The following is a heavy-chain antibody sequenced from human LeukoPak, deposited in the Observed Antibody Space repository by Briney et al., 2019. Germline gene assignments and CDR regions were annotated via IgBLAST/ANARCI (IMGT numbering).Heavy chain of an antibody. CDR3: ASWPLGTGYYGY. V-gene: IGHV4-59*01. CDR2: IYYSGST. Sequence: PSETLSLTCTVSGGSISSYYWSWIRQPPGKGLEWIGYIYYSGSTNCNPSFKSRVTISVDTSKNQFSLKLSSVTAADTAVYYCASWPLGTGYYGYWGQGTLVTVSS. D-gene: IGHD3/OR15-3a*01. J-gene: IGHJ4*02. CDR1: GGSISSYY.